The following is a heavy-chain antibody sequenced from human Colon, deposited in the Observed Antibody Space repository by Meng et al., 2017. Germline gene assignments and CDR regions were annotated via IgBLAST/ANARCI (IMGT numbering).Heavy chain of an antibody. CDR2: IGHSGIT. J-gene: IGHJ5*02. D-gene: IGHD6-19*01. Sequence: QLQLQESGPGLGKPAETRARTCTVSGGSISSSSSYGGWIRQPPGKGLEWIGSIGHSGITYYTPSLKSRVTVSIDTSKSQFSLKLTSVTAADTAVYYCVRSSGWVRTGFDPWGQGTLVTVSS. CDR3: VRSSGWVRTGFDP. CDR1: GGSISSSSSY. V-gene: IGHV4-39*01.